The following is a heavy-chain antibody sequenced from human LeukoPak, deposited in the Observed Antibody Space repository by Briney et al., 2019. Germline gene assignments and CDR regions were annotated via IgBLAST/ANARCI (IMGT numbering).Heavy chain of an antibody. V-gene: IGHV4-4*07. D-gene: IGHD6-19*01. Sequence: SETLSLTCTVSGGSISSYYWTWIRQPAGKGLEWIGRIHPSGTTNHNPSLKSRVIMSLDMSNNQFSLKVRSVTAADSAVYYCARETEVPGGRSWDFWGQGTLVTVSS. CDR2: IHPSGTT. CDR1: GGSISSYY. J-gene: IGHJ4*02. CDR3: ARETEVPGGRSWDF.